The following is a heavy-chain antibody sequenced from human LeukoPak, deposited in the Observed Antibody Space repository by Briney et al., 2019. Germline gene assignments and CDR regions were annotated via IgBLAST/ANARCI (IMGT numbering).Heavy chain of an antibody. CDR2: TYYRSKWYN. J-gene: IGHJ4*02. Sequence: SQTLSLTCAISGDSVSSNSAAWNWIRQSPSRGLEWLGRTYYRSKWYNDYAVSVKSRITINPDTSKNQFSLQLNSVTPEDTAVYYCARVGTYEQQLENGAFDYWGQGTLVTVSS. CDR1: GDSVSSNSAA. V-gene: IGHV6-1*01. D-gene: IGHD6-13*01. CDR3: ARVGTYEQQLENGAFDY.